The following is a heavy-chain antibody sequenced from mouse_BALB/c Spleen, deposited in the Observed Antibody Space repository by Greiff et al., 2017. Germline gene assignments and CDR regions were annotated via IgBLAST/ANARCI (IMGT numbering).Heavy chain of an antibody. CDR3: ARSGTARALFAY. V-gene: IGHV5-6-5*01. CDR1: GFTFSSYA. CDR2: ISSGGST. J-gene: IGHJ3*01. D-gene: IGHD3-2*01. Sequence: EVMLVESGGGLVKPGGSLKLSCAASGFTFSSYAMSWVRQTPEKRLEWVASISSGGSTYYPDSVKGRFTISRDNARNILYLQMSSLRSEDTAMYYCARSGTARALFAYWGQGTLVTVSA.